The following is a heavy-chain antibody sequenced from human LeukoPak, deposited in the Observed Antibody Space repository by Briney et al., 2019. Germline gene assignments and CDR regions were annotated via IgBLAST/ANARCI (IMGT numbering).Heavy chain of an antibody. CDR1: GGSISSSSYY. D-gene: IGHD6-13*01. CDR2: IYYSGST. J-gene: IGHJ4*02. V-gene: IGHV4-39*01. Sequence: SGTLSLTCTVSGGSISSSSYYWGWIRQPPGKGLEWIGSIYYSGSTYYNPSLKSRVTISVDTSKNQFSLKLSSVTAADTAVYYCARHAAAGTVDFDYWGQGTLVTVSS. CDR3: ARHAAAGTVDFDY.